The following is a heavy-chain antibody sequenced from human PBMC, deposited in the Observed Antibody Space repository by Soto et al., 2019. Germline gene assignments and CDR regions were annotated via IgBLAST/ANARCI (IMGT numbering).Heavy chain of an antibody. CDR3: ARETLSAPWGSGNNWFDP. D-gene: IGHD3-10*01. V-gene: IGHV1-18*01. Sequence: ASVKVSCKASGYTFTSYGISWVRQAPGQGLEWMGWISAYNGNTNYAQKLQGRVTMTTETSTGTAYMELRSLRSDDTAVYYCARETLSAPWGSGNNWFDPWGQGTLVTVSS. J-gene: IGHJ5*02. CDR2: ISAYNGNT. CDR1: GYTFTSYG.